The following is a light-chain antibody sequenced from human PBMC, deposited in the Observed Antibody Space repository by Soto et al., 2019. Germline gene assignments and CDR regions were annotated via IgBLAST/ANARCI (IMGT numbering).Light chain of an antibody. CDR3: QKYDSAPR. CDR2: AAS. Sequence: DIQMTQSPSSLSASVRDRVTITCRASQGISNYLAWYQQKPGKVPKLLIYAASTLPSGVPSRFSGGGSGTDLPLTISSLQPEDVTTCYCQKYDSAPRFGQGTKVEIK. J-gene: IGKJ1*01. CDR1: QGISNY. V-gene: IGKV1-27*01.